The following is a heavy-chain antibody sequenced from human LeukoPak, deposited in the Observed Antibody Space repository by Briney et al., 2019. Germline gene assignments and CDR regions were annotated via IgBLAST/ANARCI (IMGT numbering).Heavy chain of an antibody. J-gene: IGHJ4*02. V-gene: IGHV3-23*01. D-gene: IGHD3-10*01. CDR3: AKGRPYHFGSGNDPASDY. Sequence: PGGSLRLSCAASGFTFSSYAMSWVRQAPGKGLECVSLIIGSGGSTDYADSVKGRFTISRDNSKNPLYVQMNRLRAEDTAVYYCAKGRPYHFGSGNDPASDYWGQGTLVTVSS. CDR2: IIGSGGST. CDR1: GFTFSSYA.